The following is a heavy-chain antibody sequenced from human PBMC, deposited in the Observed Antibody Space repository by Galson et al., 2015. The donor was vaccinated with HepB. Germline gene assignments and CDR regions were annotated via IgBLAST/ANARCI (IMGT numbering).Heavy chain of an antibody. CDR3: AKDPFAPGYSSGWYY. J-gene: IGHJ4*02. V-gene: IGHV3-23*01. CDR1: GFTFSSYA. Sequence: SLRLSCAASGFTFSSYAMSWVRQAPGKGLEWVSAISGSGGSTYYADSVKGRFTISRDNSKNTLYLQMNSLRAEDTAVYYCAKDPFAPGYSSGWYYWGQGTLVTVSS. CDR2: ISGSGGST. D-gene: IGHD6-19*01.